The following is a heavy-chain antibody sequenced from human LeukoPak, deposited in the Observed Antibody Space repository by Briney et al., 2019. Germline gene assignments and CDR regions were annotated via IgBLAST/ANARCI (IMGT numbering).Heavy chain of an antibody. CDR3: ASFSTVRRPGRENYFDY. CDR1: GGSVSSSTYF. D-gene: IGHD4-11*01. V-gene: IGHV4-39*07. J-gene: IGHJ4*02. CDR2: INYSGST. Sequence: SETLSLTCTVSGGSVSSSTYFWNWIRQPPGKGLEWIGNINYSGSTYYNPSLNSRVTISVDTSKNQFSLKLSSVTAADTAVYYCASFSTVRRPGRENYFDYWGQGTLVTVSS.